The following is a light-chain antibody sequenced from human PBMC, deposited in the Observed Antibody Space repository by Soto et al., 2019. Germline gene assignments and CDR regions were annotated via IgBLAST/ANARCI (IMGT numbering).Light chain of an antibody. CDR2: RAS. J-gene: IGKJ1*01. Sequence: EMVLTQSPGTLSLSPGERATLSCRASQTVGNNYLDWYQQKPGQAPRLLIYRASSRATVIPDRFSGSGSGTDFTHTISRLEPEDFAVYYCRQSATSPRTVGHRTKAEIK. CDR1: QTVGNNY. V-gene: IGKV3-20*01. CDR3: RQSATSPRT.